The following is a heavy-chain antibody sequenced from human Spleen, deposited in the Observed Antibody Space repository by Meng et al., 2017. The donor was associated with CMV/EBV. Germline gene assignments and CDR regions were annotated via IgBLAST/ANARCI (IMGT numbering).Heavy chain of an antibody. CDR2: ISAYNGNT. Sequence: SCKASGYTFTSYGISWVRQAPGQGLEWLGWISAYNGNTNYAQRFQGRVTLTTDTSTSTAYMEVRSLISDDTAFYYCARGRGTYAMSDYWGQGTLVTVSS. V-gene: IGHV1-18*01. J-gene: IGHJ4*02. CDR1: GYTFTSYG. CDR3: ARGRGTYAMSDY. D-gene: IGHD3-16*01.